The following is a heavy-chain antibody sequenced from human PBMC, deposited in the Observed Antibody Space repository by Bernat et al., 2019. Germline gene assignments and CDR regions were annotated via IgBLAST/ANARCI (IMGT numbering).Heavy chain of an antibody. V-gene: IGHV2-70*13. CDR2: IDWDDDK. CDR3: ARISYDFWSDYYMDV. Sequence: QVTLRESGPALVKPTQTLTLTCTFSGFSLSTSGMCVSWIRQPPGKALEWLALIDWDDDKYYSTSLKTRLTISKDPSKNQVVLTMTNMDPVDTATYYCARISYDFWSDYYMDVWGKGTTVTVSS. J-gene: IGHJ6*03. CDR1: GFSLSTSGMC. D-gene: IGHD3-3*01.